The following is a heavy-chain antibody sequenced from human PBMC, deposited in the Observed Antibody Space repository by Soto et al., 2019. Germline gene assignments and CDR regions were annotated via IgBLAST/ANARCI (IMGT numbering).Heavy chain of an antibody. Sequence: ASVKVSCKASGYTFTSYYMHWVRQSPGKGLEWMGGFDPEDGETIYAQKFQGRVTMTEDTSTDTAYMELSSLRSEDTAVYYCLTLFGSPNWFDPWGQGTLVTVSS. CDR3: LTLFGSPNWFDP. V-gene: IGHV1-24*01. CDR1: GYTFTSYY. D-gene: IGHD1-26*01. CDR2: FDPEDGET. J-gene: IGHJ5*02.